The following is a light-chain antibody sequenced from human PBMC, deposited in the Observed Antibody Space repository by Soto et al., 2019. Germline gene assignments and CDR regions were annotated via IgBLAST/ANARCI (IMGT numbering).Light chain of an antibody. J-gene: IGKJ4*01. Sequence: EIVLTQSPATLSLSPGERATLSCRARQSVGGYLDWYQQKPGQAPRLLIYDASNRASGIPARFSGSGSGTDFTLTISSLEPEDLAASYCHQHSNWPPLTFGGGTKVEIK. V-gene: IGKV3-11*01. CDR3: HQHSNWPPLT. CDR2: DAS. CDR1: QSVGGY.